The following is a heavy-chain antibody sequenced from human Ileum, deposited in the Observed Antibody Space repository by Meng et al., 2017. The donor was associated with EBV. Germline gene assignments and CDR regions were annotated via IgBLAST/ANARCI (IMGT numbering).Heavy chain of an antibody. CDR2: IYYNTNT. V-gene: IGHV4-4*02. CDR3: ARKFSVVGSTDGWFDP. D-gene: IGHD2-8*01. CDR1: GESIISNYW. J-gene: IGHJ5*02. Sequence: QGRLEAHGPGLVKPSGPLSLTCAVSGESIISNYWWSWVRQPPGKGLEWIGEIYYNTNTNYNPSLKGRVTMSVDTSQNQFSLTLSSVTAADTAVYFCARKFSVVGSTDGWFDPWGQGTLVTVSS.